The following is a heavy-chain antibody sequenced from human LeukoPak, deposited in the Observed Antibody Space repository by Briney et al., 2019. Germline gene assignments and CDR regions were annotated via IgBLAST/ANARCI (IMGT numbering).Heavy chain of an antibody. CDR3: VRGSKGSSPYWYFDL. D-gene: IGHD6-13*01. CDR2: TYYRSKWYD. CDR1: GDSVSSYSAT. V-gene: IGHV6-1*01. Sequence: RSQTLSLTCAISGDSVSSYSATWNWIRQSPSRGLEWLGRTYYRSKWYDDYAVSVKSRITINPDTSKNQFSLQLNSVSPEDTAVYYCVRGSKGSSPYWYFDLWGRGTLVTASS. J-gene: IGHJ2*01.